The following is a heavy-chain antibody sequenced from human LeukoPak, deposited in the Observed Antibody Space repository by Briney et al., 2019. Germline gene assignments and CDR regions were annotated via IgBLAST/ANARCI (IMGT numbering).Heavy chain of an antibody. Sequence: ASVKVSCKASGYTFTSYDINWVRQATGQGLEWMGWMNPNSGNTGYAQKFQGRVTMTRNISISTAYMELSSLRSEDTAVYYCARGLNVLRYFDWLPMDVWGQGTTVTVSS. CDR2: MNPNSGNT. D-gene: IGHD3-9*01. CDR3: ARGLNVLRYFDWLPMDV. V-gene: IGHV1-8*01. J-gene: IGHJ6*02. CDR1: GYTFTSYD.